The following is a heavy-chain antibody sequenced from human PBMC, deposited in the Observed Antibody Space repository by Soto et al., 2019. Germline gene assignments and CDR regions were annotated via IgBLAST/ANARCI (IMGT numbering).Heavy chain of an antibody. Sequence: QVQLQESGPGLVKPSQTLSLTCTVSGGSISSGGYYWSWIRQHPGKGLEWIGYIYYSGSTYYNPSIKSRVTITVDTSKNQFSLKLSSVTAADTAVYYCARVPHDDYGDPRFDPWGQGTLVTVSS. J-gene: IGHJ5*02. D-gene: IGHD4-17*01. CDR1: GGSISSGGYY. CDR3: ARVPHDDYGDPRFDP. V-gene: IGHV4-31*03. CDR2: IYYSGST.